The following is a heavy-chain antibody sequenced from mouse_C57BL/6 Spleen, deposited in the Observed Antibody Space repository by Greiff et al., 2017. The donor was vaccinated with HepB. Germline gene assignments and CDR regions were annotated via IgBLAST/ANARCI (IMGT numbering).Heavy chain of an antibody. J-gene: IGHJ2*01. V-gene: IGHV5-6*01. CDR3: ARQPMTTVEVRSYYFDY. D-gene: IGHD1-1*01. Sequence: EVQLKESGGDLVKPGGSLKLSCAASGFTFSSYGMSWVRQTPDKRLEWVATISSGGSYTYYPDSVKGRFTISRDNAKNTLYLQMSSLKSEDTAMYYGARQPMTTVEVRSYYFDYWGQGTTLTVSS. CDR2: ISSGGSYT. CDR1: GFTFSSYG.